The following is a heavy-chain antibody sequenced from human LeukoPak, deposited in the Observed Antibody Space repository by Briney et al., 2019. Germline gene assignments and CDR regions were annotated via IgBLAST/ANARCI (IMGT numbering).Heavy chain of an antibody. CDR2: IDDDGAGT. V-gene: IGHV3-74*01. CDR1: GFPFSGYW. J-gene: IGHJ5*02. Sequence: GGSLRLSCAASGFPFSGYWMHWVRHAPGKGLVWVSRIDDDGAGTTYADSVKGRFTISRDNAKNTLYLQMNSLRVEDTAVYYCARSASGYDAWGQGTLVTVSS. CDR3: ARSASGYDA. D-gene: IGHD5-12*01.